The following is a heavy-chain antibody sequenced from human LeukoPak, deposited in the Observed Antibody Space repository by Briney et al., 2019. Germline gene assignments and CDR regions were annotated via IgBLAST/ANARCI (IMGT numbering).Heavy chain of an antibody. V-gene: IGHV3-20*04. CDR3: ARTVGGAAGAFDY. J-gene: IGHJ4*02. CDR2: INWSGGSP. CDR1: GFTFSSYS. Sequence: GGSLRLSCAASGFTFSSYSMNWVRQAPGKGLEWVSGINWSGGSPYYADSVKGRFTIFRDNAKNSLYLQMNSLRAEDTAFYYCARTVGGAAGAFDYWGQGTLVTVSS. D-gene: IGHD6-13*01.